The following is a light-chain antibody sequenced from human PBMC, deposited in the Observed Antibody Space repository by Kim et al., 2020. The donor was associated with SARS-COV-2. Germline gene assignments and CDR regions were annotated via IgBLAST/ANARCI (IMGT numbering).Light chain of an antibody. CDR3: CSYAGSYIWV. CDR1: SRDVGGYKF. CDR2: DVS. Sequence: GQSVTIPCSGTSRDVGGYKFVSWYQQHPGKVPKLIIYDVSKRPSGVPDRFSGSKSGNTASLTISGLQAEDEADYYCCSYAGSYIWVFGGGTQLTVL. J-gene: IGLJ3*02. V-gene: IGLV2-11*01.